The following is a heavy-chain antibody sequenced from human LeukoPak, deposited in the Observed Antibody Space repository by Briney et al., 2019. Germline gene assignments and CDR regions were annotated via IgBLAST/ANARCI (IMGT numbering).Heavy chain of an antibody. D-gene: IGHD1-26*01. Sequence: GGSLRLSCAASGFTFSSYSMNWVRQAPGKGLEWASYISSSSSTIYYADSVKGRFTISRDNAKNSLYLQMNSLRAEDTAVYYCARDRRSGSYHDYWGQGTLVTVSS. CDR2: ISSSSSTI. J-gene: IGHJ4*02. CDR1: GFTFSSYS. V-gene: IGHV3-48*04. CDR3: ARDRRSGSYHDY.